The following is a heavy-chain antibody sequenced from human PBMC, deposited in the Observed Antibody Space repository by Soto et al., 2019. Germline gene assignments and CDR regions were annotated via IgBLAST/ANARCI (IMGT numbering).Heavy chain of an antibody. J-gene: IGHJ6*03. Sequence: QVQLVQSGAEVKKPGASVKVSCKASGYTFTSYDINWVRQATGQGLEWMGWMNPNSGNTGYAQKFPGRVTMTRNTSISTAYMELSSLRSEDTAVYYCARQGIVVVPAAIRGYYYYMDVWGKGTTVTVSS. V-gene: IGHV1-8*01. D-gene: IGHD2-2*02. CDR1: GYTFTSYD. CDR2: MNPNSGNT. CDR3: ARQGIVVVPAAIRGYYYYMDV.